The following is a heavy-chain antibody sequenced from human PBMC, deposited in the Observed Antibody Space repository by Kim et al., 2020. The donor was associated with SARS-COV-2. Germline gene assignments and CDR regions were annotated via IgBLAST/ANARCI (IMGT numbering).Heavy chain of an antibody. CDR3: ARILSSYVILTGKYYYYYGMDV. Sequence: SGPTLVKPTQTLTLTCTFSGFSLSTSGMCVGWIRQPPGKALEWLARIDWDDGKYYSTSLKTRLTISKDTAKNQVVLTMTNMDPVDTATYYCARILSSYVILTGKYYYYYGMDVWGQGTTVTVSS. J-gene: IGHJ6*02. V-gene: IGHV2-70*11. CDR1: GFSLSTSGMC. CDR2: IDWDDGK. D-gene: IGHD3-9*01.